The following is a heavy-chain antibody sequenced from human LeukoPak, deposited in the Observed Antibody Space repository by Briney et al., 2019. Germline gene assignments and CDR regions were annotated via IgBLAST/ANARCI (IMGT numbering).Heavy chain of an antibody. J-gene: IGHJ4*02. V-gene: IGHV3-30*18. CDR3: AKDMYGSGTLFDY. D-gene: IGHD3-10*01. Sequence: PGGSLRLSCAASGFTFSSYGMHWVRQAPGKGLEWVAVISYDGSNKHYADSVKGRFTISRDNSKNTLYLQMNSLRAEDTAVYYCAKDMYGSGTLFDYWGQGTLVTVSS. CDR2: ISYDGSNK. CDR1: GFTFSSYG.